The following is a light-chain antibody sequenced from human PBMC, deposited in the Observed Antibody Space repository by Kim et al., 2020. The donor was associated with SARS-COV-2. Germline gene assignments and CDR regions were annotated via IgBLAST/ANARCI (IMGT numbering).Light chain of an antibody. CDR3: ASWDDGLGGPV. CDR2: SND. J-gene: IGLJ2*01. CDR1: RSDIGSNT. V-gene: IGLV1-44*01. Sequence: QSVLTQPPSVSGTPGQRVTISCSGGRSDIGSNTVNWYQQLPETSPRLLIYSNDKRPSGVPGRFSGSRSGTSASVAISGLQSDDEADYFCASWDDGLGGPVFGGGTQLTVL.